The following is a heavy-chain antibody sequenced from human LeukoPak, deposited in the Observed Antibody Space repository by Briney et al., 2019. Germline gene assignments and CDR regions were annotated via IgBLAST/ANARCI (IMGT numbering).Heavy chain of an antibody. D-gene: IGHD2-15*01. CDR2: MNPNSGNT. Sequence: ASVKVSCKASGYTFTSYDINWVRQATGQGLEWMGWMNPNSGNTGYAQKFQGRVTMTRNTSISTAYMELSSPRSEDTAVYYCARVPAGAARNYYYYMDVWGKGTTVTVSS. CDR3: ARVPAGAARNYYYYMDV. J-gene: IGHJ6*03. V-gene: IGHV1-8*01. CDR1: GYTFTSYD.